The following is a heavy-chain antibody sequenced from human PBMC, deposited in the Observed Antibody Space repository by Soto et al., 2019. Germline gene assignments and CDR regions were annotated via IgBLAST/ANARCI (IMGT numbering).Heavy chain of an antibody. CDR3: TTARPGSGLPVDY. CDR2: IKSKTDGGTT. V-gene: IGHV3-15*01. Sequence: GGSLRLSCAASGFTFSNAWISWVRQAPWKGLEWVGRIKSKTDGGTTDYAAPVKGRFTISRDDSKNTLYLQMNSLKTEDTAVYYCTTARPGSGLPVDYWGQGNLLSFSS. D-gene: IGHD3-10*01. J-gene: IGHJ4*02. CDR1: GFTFSNAW.